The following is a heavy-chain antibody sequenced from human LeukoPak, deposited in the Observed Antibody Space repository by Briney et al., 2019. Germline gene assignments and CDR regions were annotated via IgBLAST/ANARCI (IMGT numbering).Heavy chain of an antibody. J-gene: IGHJ5*02. CDR3: ALVLGYCSGGSCYGGFDP. CDR2: INPSGGST. V-gene: IGHV1-46*01. Sequence: GASVKVSCKASGYTFTSNYMHWVRQAPGQGLEWMGIINPSGGSTSYAQKFQGRVTMTRDTSTSTVYMELSSLRSEDTAVYYCALVLGYCSGGSCYGGFDPWGQGTLVTVSS. D-gene: IGHD2-15*01. CDR1: GYTFTSNY.